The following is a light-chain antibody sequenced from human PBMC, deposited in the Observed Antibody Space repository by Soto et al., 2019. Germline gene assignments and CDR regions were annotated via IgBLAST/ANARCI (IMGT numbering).Light chain of an antibody. CDR1: QSISSW. Sequence: DIQMTQSPSTLSASVGDRVTITCRASQSISSWLAWYQQKPGKAPKLLIYKASNLESGVPSRFSGSGSGTEFTLTISSLQPDDFATYYCQQYNSYLTWTFGQGTKVEIK. V-gene: IGKV1-5*03. J-gene: IGKJ1*01. CDR2: KAS. CDR3: QQYNSYLTWT.